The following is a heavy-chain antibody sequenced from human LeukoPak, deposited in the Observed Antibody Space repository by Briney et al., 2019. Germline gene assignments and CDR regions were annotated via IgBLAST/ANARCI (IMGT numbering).Heavy chain of an antibody. CDR2: IYYSGST. CDR1: GDSISSRSYY. CDR3: ARAQGVMITFGGVIVHNWFDP. D-gene: IGHD3-16*02. J-gene: IGHJ5*02. V-gene: IGHV4-39*07. Sequence: SETLSLTCTVSGDSISSRSYYWGWIRQPPGKGLEWIGSIYYSGSTYYNPSLKSRVTISVDTSKNQFSLKLSSVTAADTAVYYCARAQGVMITFGGVIVHNWFDPWGQGTLVTVSS.